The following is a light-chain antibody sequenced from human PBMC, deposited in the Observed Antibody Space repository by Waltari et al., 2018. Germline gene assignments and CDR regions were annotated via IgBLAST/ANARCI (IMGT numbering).Light chain of an antibody. J-gene: IGLJ1*01. Sequence: SSELTQDPVVSVALGQTVRITCQGDSLSYYYANWSHQKPGQAPVLVMYGKNNRPSGSPYRFSGSYSGTTASLIITGAQAEDEGYYYCNSRDSRGHPLVFGTGTKVTVL. V-gene: IGLV3-19*01. CDR2: GKN. CDR3: NSRDSRGHPLV. CDR1: SLSYYY.